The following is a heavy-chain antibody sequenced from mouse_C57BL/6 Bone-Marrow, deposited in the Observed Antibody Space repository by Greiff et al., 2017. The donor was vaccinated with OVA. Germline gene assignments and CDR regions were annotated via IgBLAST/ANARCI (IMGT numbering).Heavy chain of an antibody. D-gene: IGHD1-1*01. CDR1: GFNIKDYY. CDR3: AFSYGSTYFDV. CDR2: IDPEDGET. Sequence: EVMLVESGAELVRPGASVKLSCTASGFNIKDYYMHWVKQRTEQGLEWIGRIDPEDGETKYAPKFQGKATITADTSSNTAYLQLSSLTSEDTAVYYCAFSYGSTYFDVWGTGTTVTVSS. V-gene: IGHV14-2*01. J-gene: IGHJ1*03.